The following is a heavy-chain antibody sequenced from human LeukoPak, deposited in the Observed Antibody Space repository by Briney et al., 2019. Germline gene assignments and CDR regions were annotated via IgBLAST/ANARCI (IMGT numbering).Heavy chain of an antibody. CDR1: GYTFTSYG. V-gene: IGHV1-69*04. Sequence: GASVKVSCKSSGYTFTSYGISWVRQAPGQGLEWMGRIIPILGIANYAQKFQGRVTITADKSTSTAYMELSSLRSEDTAVYYCARHPRTSGSYYPSYGMDVWGQGTTVTVSS. CDR2: IIPILGIA. D-gene: IGHD3-10*01. CDR3: ARHPRTSGSYYPSYGMDV. J-gene: IGHJ6*02.